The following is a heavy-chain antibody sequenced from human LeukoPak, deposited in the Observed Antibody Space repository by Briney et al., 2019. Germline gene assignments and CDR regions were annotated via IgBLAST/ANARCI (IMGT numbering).Heavy chain of an antibody. Sequence: GASVKVSCRASGYTFTGYYMHWVRQAPGQGLEWMGGIIPIFGTANYAQKFQGRVTITTDESTSTAYMELSSLRSEDTAVYYCARGPPFTIYHYWGQGTLVTVSS. CDR1: GYTFTGYY. D-gene: IGHD3-3*01. V-gene: IGHV1-69*05. CDR2: IIPIFGTA. CDR3: ARGPPFTIYHY. J-gene: IGHJ4*02.